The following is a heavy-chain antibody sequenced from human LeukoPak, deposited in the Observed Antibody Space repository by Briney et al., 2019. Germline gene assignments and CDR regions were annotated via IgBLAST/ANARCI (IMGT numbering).Heavy chain of an antibody. CDR3: ARTYQLLYDDAFDI. CDR1: GFTFSSYE. Sequence: GGSLRLSCAASGFTFSSYEMNWARQAPGKGLEWVSYISSSSSTIYYADSVKGRFTISRDNAKNSLYLQMNSLRAEDTAMYYCARTYQLLYDDAFDIWGQGTMVTVSS. V-gene: IGHV3-48*01. J-gene: IGHJ3*02. CDR2: ISSSSSTI. D-gene: IGHD2-2*02.